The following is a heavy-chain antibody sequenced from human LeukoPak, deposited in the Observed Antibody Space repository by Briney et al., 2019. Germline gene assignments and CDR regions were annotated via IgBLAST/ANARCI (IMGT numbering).Heavy chain of an antibody. D-gene: IGHD6-13*01. CDR3: SKDPQARVEAEVLH. CDR2: ISGSGGST. CDR1: GFTFSSYA. J-gene: IGHJ4*02. V-gene: IGHV3-23*01. Sequence: QPGGSLRLSCAASGFTFSSYAMNWVRQAPGKGLEWVSSISGSGGSTNYADSVKGRFAISRDNSKSTLYLQMNSLRAEDTAVYYCSKDPQARVEAEVLHWGQGTLVIVSS.